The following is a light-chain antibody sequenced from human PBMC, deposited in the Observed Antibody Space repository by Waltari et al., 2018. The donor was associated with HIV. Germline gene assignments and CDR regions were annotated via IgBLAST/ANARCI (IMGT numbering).Light chain of an antibody. CDR1: SSNIGSNY. V-gene: IGLV1-47*01. J-gene: IGLJ2*01. CDR3: AAWDGSLSGVV. CDR2: RNT. Sequence: QSVLTQPPSASGTPGQRVTISCSGSSSNIGSNYVYWYQQDPGTAPKLLIYRNTPRPAGVPYRCSGSKTGASASLAISGLRSEDEADYYCAAWDGSLSGVVFGGGTKLTVL.